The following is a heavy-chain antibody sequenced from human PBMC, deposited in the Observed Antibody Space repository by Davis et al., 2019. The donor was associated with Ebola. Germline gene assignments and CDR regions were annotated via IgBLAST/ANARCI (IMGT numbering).Heavy chain of an antibody. CDR3: ATSYYYDSSGYWLGF. Sequence: GESLKISCAASGFTVSGNYMTWVRQAPGKGLVWVSRINNDGTSTSYADSVKGRFTISRDNAKNTLYLQMNSLRAEDTAVYYCATSYYYDSSGYWLGFWGQGTLVTVSS. J-gene: IGHJ4*02. CDR2: INNDGTST. D-gene: IGHD3-22*01. V-gene: IGHV3-74*01. CDR1: GFTVSGNY.